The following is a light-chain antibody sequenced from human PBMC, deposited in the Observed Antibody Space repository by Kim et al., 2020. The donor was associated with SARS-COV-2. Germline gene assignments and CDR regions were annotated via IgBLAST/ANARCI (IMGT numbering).Light chain of an antibody. J-gene: IGLJ1*01. CDR3: CSYTSSNTYV. V-gene: IGLV2-18*02. CDR1: SSDVGTYNH. Sequence: QSALTQPPSVSGSPGQSVTISCTGTSSDVGTYNHVSWYQQPPGTAPKLMIFEVSNRPSGVPDRFSGSKSDNTASLTISGLQAEDEADYYCCSYTSSNTYVIGTGTKVTVL. CDR2: EVS.